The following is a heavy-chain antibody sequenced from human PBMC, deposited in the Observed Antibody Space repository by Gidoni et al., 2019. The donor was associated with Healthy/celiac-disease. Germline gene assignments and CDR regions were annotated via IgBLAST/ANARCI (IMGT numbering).Heavy chain of an antibody. J-gene: IGHJ4*02. V-gene: IGHV4-4*02. CDR3: ARVEYSSSHIIDY. CDR1: GGPISSSNW. D-gene: IGHD6-13*01. CDR2: IYHSGST. Sequence: QVQLQESGPGLVKPAGTLSLTCAVSGGPISSSNWWSWVRQHPGKGLEWIGEIYHSGSTNYNPSLKSRVTISVDKSKNQFSLKLSSVTAADTAVYYCARVEYSSSHIIDYWGQGTLVTVSS.